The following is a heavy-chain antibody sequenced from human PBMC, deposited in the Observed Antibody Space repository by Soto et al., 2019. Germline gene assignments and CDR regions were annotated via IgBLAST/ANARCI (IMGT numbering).Heavy chain of an antibody. D-gene: IGHD3-16*02. CDR3: ASGNYDYIWGIYPTPINDAFDI. CDR2: IYYSGST. J-gene: IGHJ3*02. CDR1: GGSISSGGYY. V-gene: IGHV4-31*03. Sequence: QVQLQESGPGLVKPSQTLSLTCTVSGGSISSGGYYWSWIRQHPGKALEWIGYIYYSGSTYYNPYLKSRVTISVDTSKNQFSLKLSSVTAPDTAVYYCASGNYDYIWGIYPTPINDAFDIWGQGTMVTVSS.